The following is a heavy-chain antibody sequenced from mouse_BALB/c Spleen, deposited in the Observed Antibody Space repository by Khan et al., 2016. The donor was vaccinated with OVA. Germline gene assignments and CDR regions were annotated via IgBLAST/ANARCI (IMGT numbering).Heavy chain of an antibody. CDR3: ARDGSRYNYAMDY. Sequence: VQLQQSGPGLVKPSQSLSLTCTVTGYSITSDYAWNWIRQSPGNKLEWMGYISSSGSTNYNPALKSRISITRDTSKNPFYLQLNSVTTEDTATYYCARDGSRYNYAMDYWGQGTSVTVSS. CDR1: GYSITSDYA. V-gene: IGHV3-2*02. CDR2: ISSSGST. D-gene: IGHD2-3*01. J-gene: IGHJ4*01.